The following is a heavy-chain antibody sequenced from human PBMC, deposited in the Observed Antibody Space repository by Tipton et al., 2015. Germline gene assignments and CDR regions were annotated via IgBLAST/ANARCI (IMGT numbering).Heavy chain of an antibody. CDR1: TYSISRDSY. V-gene: IGHV4-38-2*02. J-gene: IGHJ4*02. Sequence: LRLSCTISTYSISRDSYWGWIRQPPGKGLEWIGAISHSGSTYYNPSLRSRVTISRDTSKNQFSLRLSSVTAADTAVYYCAAFCYGGNCPDYWGQGTLVIVSA. D-gene: IGHD2-15*01. CDR3: AAFCYGGNCPDY. CDR2: ISHSGST.